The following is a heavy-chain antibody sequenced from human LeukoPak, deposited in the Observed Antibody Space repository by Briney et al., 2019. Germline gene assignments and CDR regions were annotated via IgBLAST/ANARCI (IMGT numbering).Heavy chain of an antibody. D-gene: IGHD5-18*01. Sequence: PGGSLRVSCAASGFTFSSYSMNWVRQAPCKGLEWVAIISYDGNNKYYADSVKGRFIISRDNSKSTLYLQMNSLRVEDTAVYFCARDPKRGFSYGWGAFDIWGQGTMVSVSS. J-gene: IGHJ3*02. V-gene: IGHV3-30*03. CDR3: ARDPKRGFSYGWGAFDI. CDR1: GFTFSSYS. CDR2: ISYDGNNK.